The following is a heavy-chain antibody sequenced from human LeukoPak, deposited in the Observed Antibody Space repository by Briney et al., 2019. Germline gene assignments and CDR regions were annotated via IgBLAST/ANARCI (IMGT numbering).Heavy chain of an antibody. V-gene: IGHV3-15*01. Sequence: GGSLRLSCAASGFTFSNAWMSWVRQAPGKGLEWVGRIKSKTDGGATDYAAPVKGRFTISRDDSKNTLYLQMNSLRAEDTAVYFCAKDQGSGSGSYSWVYFDYWGLGTLVTVSS. D-gene: IGHD3-10*01. CDR2: IKSKTDGGAT. CDR1: GFTFSNAW. CDR3: AKDQGSGSGSYSWVYFDY. J-gene: IGHJ4*02.